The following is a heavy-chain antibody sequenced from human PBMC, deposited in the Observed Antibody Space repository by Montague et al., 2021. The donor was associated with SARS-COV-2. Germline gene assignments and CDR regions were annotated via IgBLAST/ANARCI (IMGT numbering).Heavy chain of an antibody. CDR2: INTDGSNS. CDR3: AREPGSVDGMDV. J-gene: IGHJ6*02. D-gene: IGHD4-23*01. V-gene: IGHV3-74*01. CDR1: GFSFSDYW. Sequence: SLGLSCAASGFSFSDYWMHWVRQAPGKGLEWVSRINTDGSNSYYTDSVKGRFTISRDNAKNTLYLQMNSLRAEDTAVYYCAREPGSVDGMDVWGQGTTITVSS.